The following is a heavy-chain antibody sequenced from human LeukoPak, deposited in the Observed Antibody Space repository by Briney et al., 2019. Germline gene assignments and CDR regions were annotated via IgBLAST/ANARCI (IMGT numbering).Heavy chain of an antibody. V-gene: IGHV3-7*01. Sequence: GGSLRLSCAVSGFSFRNYWMSWVRQAPGKGLEWVANINPDGSEKYLVDSVKGRFTISRDNAKNSLCLQMDSLRAEDTAVYYCARAGTAGSVDYWGQGTLVTVSS. J-gene: IGHJ4*02. D-gene: IGHD6-13*01. CDR1: GFSFRNYW. CDR2: INPDGSEK. CDR3: ARAGTAGSVDY.